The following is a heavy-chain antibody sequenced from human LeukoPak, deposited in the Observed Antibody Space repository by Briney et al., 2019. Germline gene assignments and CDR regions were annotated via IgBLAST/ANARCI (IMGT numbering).Heavy chain of an antibody. V-gene: IGHV1-8*01. D-gene: IGHD2-2*01. CDR3: ARVVCSSTSCYLSWFDP. CDR2: MNPNSGNT. Sequence: APVKVSCKASGYTFTSYDINWVRQATGQGLEWMGWMNPNSGNTGYAQKFQGRVTMTRNTSISTAYMELSSLRSKDTAVYYCARVVCSSTSCYLSWFDPWGQGTLVTVSS. J-gene: IGHJ5*02. CDR1: GYTFTSYD.